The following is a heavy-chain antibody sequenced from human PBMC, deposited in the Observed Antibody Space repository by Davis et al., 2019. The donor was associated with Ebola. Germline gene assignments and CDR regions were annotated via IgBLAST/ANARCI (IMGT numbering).Heavy chain of an antibody. CDR3: ARHLFSGVAVHHFDY. V-gene: IGHV4-39*01. Sequence: GSLRLSCTVSGGSIISSSSYWGWIRQPPRKGLEWIGSIYYSGITYYNPSLKSRVTISVDTSKNQFSLKLSSVTAADTAVYYCARHLFSGVAVHHFDYWGQGTLVTVSS. CDR2: IYYSGIT. CDR1: GGSIISSSSY. D-gene: IGHD3-3*01. J-gene: IGHJ4*02.